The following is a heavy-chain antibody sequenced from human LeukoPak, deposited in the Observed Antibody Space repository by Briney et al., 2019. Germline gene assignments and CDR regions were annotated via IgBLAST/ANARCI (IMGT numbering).Heavy chain of an antibody. V-gene: IGHV3-23*01. J-gene: IGHJ5*02. CDR3: AKGGARYNWFDP. Sequence: PGGSLRLSCAASGFTFSSYAMSWVRQAPGKGLEWVSAIRGSGGSTYYADSVKGRFTTSRDNSKNTLYLQMNSLRAEDTAVYYCAKGGARYNWFDPWGQGTLVTVSS. D-gene: IGHD3-16*01. CDR2: IRGSGGST. CDR1: GFTFSSYA.